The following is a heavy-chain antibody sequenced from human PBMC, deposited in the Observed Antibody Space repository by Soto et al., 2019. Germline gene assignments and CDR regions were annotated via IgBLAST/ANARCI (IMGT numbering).Heavy chain of an antibody. CDR1: GGTFSSYA. D-gene: IGHD6-19*01. V-gene: IGHV1-69*01. Sequence: QVQLVQSGAEVKKPGSSVTVSCTASGGTFSSYAISWVRQAPGQGLEWMGGIIPIFGTANYAQKFQGRVTITADESTSTAYMELSSLRSEDTAVYYCARRRIAVAGNWFDPWGQGTLVTVSS. CDR3: ARRRIAVAGNWFDP. CDR2: IIPIFGTA. J-gene: IGHJ5*02.